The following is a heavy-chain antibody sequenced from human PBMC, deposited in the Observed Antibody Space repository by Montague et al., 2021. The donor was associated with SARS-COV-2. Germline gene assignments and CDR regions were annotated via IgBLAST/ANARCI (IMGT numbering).Heavy chain of an antibody. V-gene: IGHV4-39*01. CDR2: VHYSGRP. J-gene: IGHJ4*02. CDR3: TRHVHMTWPEPSPGFDY. Sequence: SETLSLTCTVSGDSISSSSYNWGWIRQPPGKGLEWIGSVHYSGRPYYNPSLKSRVTIYVDTSKNQLSLKLSSVTAADTAVYYCTRHVHMTWPEPSPGFDYWGQGTLVNVSS. D-gene: IGHD1-1*01. CDR1: GDSISSSSYN.